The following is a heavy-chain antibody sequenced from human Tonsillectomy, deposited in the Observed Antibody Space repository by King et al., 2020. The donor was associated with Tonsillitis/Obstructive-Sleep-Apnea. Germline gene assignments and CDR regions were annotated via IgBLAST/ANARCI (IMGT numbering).Heavy chain of an antibody. CDR1: GGSISSYY. J-gene: IGHJ3*02. V-gene: IGHV4-59*01. Sequence: QLQESGPGLVKPSATLSLTCTVSGGSISSYYWSWIRQPPGKGLEWIGYIYYSESANYNPSLKSRVTISVDTSKNQFSLKLSSVTAADTAVYYCARDMVLEAGGDAFDIWGQGTMVTVSS. CDR3: ARDMVLEAGGDAFDI. CDR2: IYYSESA. D-gene: IGHD2-8*01.